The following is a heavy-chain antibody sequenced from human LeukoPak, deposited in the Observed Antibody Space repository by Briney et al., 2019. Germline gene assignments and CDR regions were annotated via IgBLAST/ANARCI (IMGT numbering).Heavy chain of an antibody. Sequence: PGGSLRLSCAASGFTFSSYGMSWVRQAPGKGLEWVSAISGSGGSTYYADSVKGRFTISRDNSKNTLYLQMNSLRAEDTAVYYCAKEGSGSYYYYYYMDVWGKGTTVTISS. V-gene: IGHV3-23*01. J-gene: IGHJ6*03. CDR2: ISGSGGST. CDR1: GFTFSSYG. D-gene: IGHD1-26*01. CDR3: AKEGSGSYYYYYYMDV.